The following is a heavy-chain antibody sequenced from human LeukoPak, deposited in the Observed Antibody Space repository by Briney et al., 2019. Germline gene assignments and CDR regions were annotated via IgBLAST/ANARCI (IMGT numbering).Heavy chain of an antibody. J-gene: IGHJ6*04. CDR1: GFSFSSYG. CDR2: IRSDGSNK. CDR3: AELGITMIGGV. V-gene: IGHV3-30*02. Sequence: GGSLRLSCAGSGFSFSSYGMHWVRQAPGKGLEWMAFIRSDGSNKYYADSVKGRFTISRDNAKNSLYLQMNSLRAEDTAVYYCAELGITMIGGVWGKGTTVTISS. D-gene: IGHD3-10*02.